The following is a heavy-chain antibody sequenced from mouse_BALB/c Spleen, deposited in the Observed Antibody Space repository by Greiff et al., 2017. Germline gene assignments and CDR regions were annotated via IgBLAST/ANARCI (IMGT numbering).Heavy chain of an antibody. D-gene: IGHD3-3*01. J-gene: IGHJ1*01. Sequence: VKLMESGPGLVQPSQSLSITCTVSGFSLTSYGVHWVRQSPGKGLEWLGVIWSGGNTDYNAAFISRLSISKDNSKSQVFFKMNSLQANDTAIYYCARKGGREYFDVWGAGTTVTVSS. V-gene: IGHV2-2*02. CDR2: IWSGGNT. CDR1: GFSLTSYG. CDR3: ARKGGREYFDV.